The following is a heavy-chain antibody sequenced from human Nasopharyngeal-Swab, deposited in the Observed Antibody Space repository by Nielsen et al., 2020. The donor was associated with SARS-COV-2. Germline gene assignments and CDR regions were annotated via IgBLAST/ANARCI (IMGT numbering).Heavy chain of an antibody. CDR2: ISGSGGST. CDR1: GFTFSSYA. Sequence: LKISCAASGFTFSSYAMSWVRQAPGKGLEWVSAISGSGGSTYYADSVKGRFTISRDNSKNTLYLQMNSLRAEDTAVYYCAKDGGLTTFPYYYYYGMDVWGQGTTVTVSS. V-gene: IGHV3-23*01. D-gene: IGHD4/OR15-4a*01. CDR3: AKDGGLTTFPYYYYYGMDV. J-gene: IGHJ6*02.